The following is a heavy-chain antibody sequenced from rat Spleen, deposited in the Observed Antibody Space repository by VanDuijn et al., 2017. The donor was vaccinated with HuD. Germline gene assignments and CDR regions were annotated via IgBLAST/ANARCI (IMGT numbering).Heavy chain of an antibody. CDR3: TRKAGRGFSWYFDF. Sequence: EVQLVESGGGLVQPGKSMQLSCAASGFTFNNYWMSWIRQAPGKGLEWVASITNTGGSIYYPDSVKGRFTISRDNAQNTLYLQINSLRSEDTATYYCTRKAGRGFSWYFDFWGPGTMVTVSS. CDR1: GFTFNNYW. CDR2: ITNTGGSI. V-gene: IGHV5-31*01. J-gene: IGHJ1*01. D-gene: IGHD5-1*01.